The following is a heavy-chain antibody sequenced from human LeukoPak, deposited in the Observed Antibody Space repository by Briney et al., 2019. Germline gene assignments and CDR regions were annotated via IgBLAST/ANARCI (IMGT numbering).Heavy chain of an antibody. Sequence: PSETLSLTCTVSGGSVSSGSYYWSWIRQPPGKGLEWIGYIYYSGSTNYNPSLKSRVTISVDTSKNQFSLKLSSVTAADTAFCYCARQSQGYCSSTSCHSWFDPWGQGTLVTISS. D-gene: IGHD2-2*01. CDR2: IYYSGST. J-gene: IGHJ5*02. CDR3: ARQSQGYCSSTSCHSWFDP. V-gene: IGHV4-61*01. CDR1: GGSVSSGSYY.